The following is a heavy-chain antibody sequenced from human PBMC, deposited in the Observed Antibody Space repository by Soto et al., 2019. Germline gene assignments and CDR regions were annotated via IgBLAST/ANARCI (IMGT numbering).Heavy chain of an antibody. Sequence: PSETLSLTCTVSGASIRNYYWTWIRQSGGKGLEWVGRIFGSGATNYNPSLSSRTTMSVDAAKNLLTLNVSSVTAADTAVYYCARIPPVGKSDSWGLGILVTASS. J-gene: IGHJ5*01. CDR2: IFGSGAT. CDR3: ARIPPVGKSDS. V-gene: IGHV4-4*07. D-gene: IGHD1-26*01. CDR1: GASIRNYY.